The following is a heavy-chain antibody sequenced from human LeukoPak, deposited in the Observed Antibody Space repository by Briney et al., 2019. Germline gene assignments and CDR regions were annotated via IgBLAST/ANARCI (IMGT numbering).Heavy chain of an antibody. CDR2: MNPNSGNT. D-gene: IGHD1-1*01. Sequence: ASVKVSCKASGYTFTSYDINWVRQATGQGLEWVGWMNPNSGNTGYAQKFQGRVTMTRNTSISTAYMELSSLRSEDTAVYYCARDRGWPNDLYYYYGMDVWGQGTTVTVSS. CDR3: ARDRGWPNDLYYYYGMDV. J-gene: IGHJ6*02. V-gene: IGHV1-8*01. CDR1: GYTFTSYD.